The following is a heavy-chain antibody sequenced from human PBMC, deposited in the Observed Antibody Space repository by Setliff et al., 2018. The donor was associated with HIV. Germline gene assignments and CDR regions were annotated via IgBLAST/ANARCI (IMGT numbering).Heavy chain of an antibody. V-gene: IGHV4-4*09. Sequence: SETLSLTCTVSGDSINKYYRSWIRQPPGKGLEWIGFIYISGSTMYNPSLKRRVTMSLDTSKNHVSLKLTSVTAADTAVYYCARRSIVGSTRGYYYYALDVWGQGTTVTVSS. J-gene: IGHJ6*02. D-gene: IGHD1-26*01. CDR2: IYISGST. CDR3: ARRSIVGSTRGYYYYALDV. CDR1: GDSINKYY.